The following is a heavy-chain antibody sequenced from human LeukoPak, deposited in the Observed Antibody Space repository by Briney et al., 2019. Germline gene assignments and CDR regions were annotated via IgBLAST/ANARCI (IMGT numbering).Heavy chain of an antibody. D-gene: IGHD3-10*01. Sequence: GGSLRLSCAASGVIVSSNYMSWVRQAPGMGLEWVSIIYSGGRTYYADSVKGRFTISRDNSKNTVYLQMNSLRAEDTAVYYCATDYGSGTYYTLDCWGQGTLVTVSS. CDR2: IYSGGRT. J-gene: IGHJ4*02. CDR3: ATDYGSGTYYTLDC. V-gene: IGHV3-53*01. CDR1: GVIVSSNY.